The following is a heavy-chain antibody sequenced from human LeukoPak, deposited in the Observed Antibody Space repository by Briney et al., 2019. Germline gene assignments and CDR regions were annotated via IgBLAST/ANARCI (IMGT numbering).Heavy chain of an antibody. V-gene: IGHV4-61*01. D-gene: IGHD6-19*01. CDR1: GGSVSSVNHY. J-gene: IGHJ4*02. Sequence: SETLSLTCTLSGGSVSSVNHYWSWIRLTPGEGLEWIVYVYYSGSPKYSPSLTGRATIDIDTSKNQFSLKLTSLTAANTAVYYCARTTHPGTNFAQWPSFDYWGRGALVTVSS. CDR2: VYYSGSP. CDR3: ARTTHPGTNFAQWPSFDY.